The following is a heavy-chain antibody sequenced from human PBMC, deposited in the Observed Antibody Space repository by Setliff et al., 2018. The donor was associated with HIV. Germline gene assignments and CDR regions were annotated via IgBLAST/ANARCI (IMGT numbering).Heavy chain of an antibody. CDR2: ISSSSYYI. CDR3: ARDQNYYDSSYYYYFDS. J-gene: IGHJ4*02. CDR1: GLTFGNFG. Sequence: RGGSLRLSCLDSGLTFGNFGMGWVRQAPGKGPEWVSSISSSSYYIYYADSVKGRFTISRDNAKNSLYLQMTSLRAEDTAVYYCARDQNYYDSSYYYYFDSWGQGTLVTVSS. D-gene: IGHD3-22*01. V-gene: IGHV3-21*01.